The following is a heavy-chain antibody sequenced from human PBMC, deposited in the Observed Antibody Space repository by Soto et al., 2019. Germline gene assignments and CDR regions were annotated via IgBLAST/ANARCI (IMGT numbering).Heavy chain of an antibody. CDR1: GFAFSSYW. D-gene: IGHD3-16*01. CDR2: IKYDGSSA. Sequence: EVQLVESGGGLVQPGGSLRLSCAASGFAFSSYWMHWVRQAPGKGLVWVSRIKYDGSSANYADFVEGRFTTSRDNAKNTLYLEMKSLRAGDTAVYYCATLRGSTAGWDHYGMDVWGQGTSVIVSS. CDR3: ATLRGSTAGWDHYGMDV. V-gene: IGHV3-74*01. J-gene: IGHJ6*02.